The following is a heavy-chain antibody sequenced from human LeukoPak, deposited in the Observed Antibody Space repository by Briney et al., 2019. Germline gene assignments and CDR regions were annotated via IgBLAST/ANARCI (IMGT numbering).Heavy chain of an antibody. CDR2: IYSGGST. CDR1: GFTVRSHS. J-gene: IGHJ4*02. Sequence: AGGSLKLSCGASGFTVRSHSLSWVRQAPGKGLEWVSVIYSGGSTYYADSVKGRFTISRDNTKNSLYLQMNSLRAEDTAVYYCARRGNAMEYWGQGTLVTVSS. D-gene: IGHD5-18*01. V-gene: IGHV3-53*01. CDR3: ARRGNAMEY.